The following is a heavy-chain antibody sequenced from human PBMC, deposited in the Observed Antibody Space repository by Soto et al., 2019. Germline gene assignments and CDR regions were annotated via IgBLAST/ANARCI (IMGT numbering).Heavy chain of an antibody. CDR2: IIPILGIA. V-gene: IGHV1-69*02. Sequence: QVQLVQSGAEVKKPGSSVKVSCKASGGTFSSYTISWVRQAPGQGLEWMGRIIPILGIANYAQKFQGRVTITEDKSTSTAYMELSSLRSEDTAVYYCARYSGYDYDWFDPWGPGTLVTVSS. D-gene: IGHD5-12*01. CDR3: ARYSGYDYDWFDP. CDR1: GGTFSSYT. J-gene: IGHJ5*02.